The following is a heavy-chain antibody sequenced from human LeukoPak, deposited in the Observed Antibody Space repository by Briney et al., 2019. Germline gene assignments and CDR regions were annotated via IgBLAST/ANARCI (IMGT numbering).Heavy chain of an antibody. CDR1: GYTFTSYG. V-gene: IGHV1-24*01. D-gene: IGHD6-19*01. J-gene: IGHJ3*01. CDR2: FDPEDGET. CDR3: ATDLPPVASSGWSDAFNV. Sequence: ASVKVSCKASGYTFTSYGISWVRQAPGQGLEWLGGFDPEDGETIFAQNFEDRVTMTEDTSTGTAYMELSSLTSEDTALYYCATDLPPVASSGWSDAFNVWGQGTMVTVS.